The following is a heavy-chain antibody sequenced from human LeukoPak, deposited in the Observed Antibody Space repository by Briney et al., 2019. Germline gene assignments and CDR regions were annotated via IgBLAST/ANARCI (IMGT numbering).Heavy chain of an antibody. CDR3: ARGLLSSTWYKPFDY. J-gene: IGHJ4*02. V-gene: IGHV1-46*01. CDR2: INPSRGTT. CDR1: EYTFTSYY. D-gene: IGHD6-13*01. Sequence: GASVKVSCKASEYTFTSYYMHWVRQAPGQGLEWLGVINPSRGTTAYAQKFQGRVTLTRDTSTGTVYMELSSLRSEDTAVYYCARGLLSSTWYKPFDYWGQGTVVTVSS.